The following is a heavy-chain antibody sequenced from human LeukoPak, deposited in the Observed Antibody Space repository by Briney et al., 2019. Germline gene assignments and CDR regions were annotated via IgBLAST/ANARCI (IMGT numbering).Heavy chain of an antibody. D-gene: IGHD4-17*01. CDR3: ARVSTVTYVDY. J-gene: IGHJ4*02. Sequence: SETLSLTCTVSGGSISSSSYYWGWIRQPPGKGVEWIRSIYYSGSTYYNPSLKSRVTISVDTSKNQFSLKLSSVTAADTAVYYCARVSTVTYVDYWGQGTLVTVSS. CDR2: IYYSGST. CDR1: GGSISSSSYY. V-gene: IGHV4-39*07.